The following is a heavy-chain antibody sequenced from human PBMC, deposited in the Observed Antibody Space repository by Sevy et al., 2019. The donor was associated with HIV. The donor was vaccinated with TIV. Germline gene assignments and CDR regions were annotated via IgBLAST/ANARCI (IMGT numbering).Heavy chain of an antibody. CDR3: ARAAQVTMTVAVGYFEY. J-gene: IGHJ4*02. D-gene: IGHD1-26*01. Sequence: ASVKVSCKAFGGTFNKYPFIWVRQAPGQGLEWMGGIIPIFGTKNYAQKFQGRVTITADEYRNTVYMQLSSLTSEDTAVYWCARAAQVTMTVAVGYFEYWGQGTLVTVSS. CDR1: GGTFNKYP. CDR2: IIPIFGTK. V-gene: IGHV1-69*13.